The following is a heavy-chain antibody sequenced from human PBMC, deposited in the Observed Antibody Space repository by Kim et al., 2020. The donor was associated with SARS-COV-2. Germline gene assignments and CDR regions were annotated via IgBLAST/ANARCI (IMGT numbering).Heavy chain of an antibody. D-gene: IGHD6-19*01. Sequence: TTMHYADSVKGRFTISRDNAKNSLHLQMNSLRDEDTAVYYCARGSSGSDTWGQGTLVTVSS. J-gene: IGHJ5*02. V-gene: IGHV3-48*02. CDR3: ARGSSGSDT. CDR2: TTM.